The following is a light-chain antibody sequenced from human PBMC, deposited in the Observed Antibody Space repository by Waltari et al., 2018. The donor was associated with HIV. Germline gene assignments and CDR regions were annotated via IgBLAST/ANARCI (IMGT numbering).Light chain of an antibody. V-gene: IGLV1-44*01. CDR2: SNN. CDR3: CASGDGRHDRVI. J-gene: IGLJ2*01. CDR1: SSNIGSNT. Sequence: QSVLTQPPSASGTPGQRVTISCSGSSSNIGSNTVNWYQQLPGTAPKLLIYSNNQRPPGVPARCFCSKYAGSAAPPVSRLHCEEDAAYYCCASGDGRHDRVIFGGGTKLTVL.